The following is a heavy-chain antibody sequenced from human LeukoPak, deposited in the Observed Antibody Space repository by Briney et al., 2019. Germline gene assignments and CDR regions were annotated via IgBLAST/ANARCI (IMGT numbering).Heavy chain of an antibody. J-gene: IGHJ6*02. V-gene: IGHV3-53*01. D-gene: IGHD6-13*01. Sequence: PGGSLRLSCAASGFTVSSNYMSWVRQAPGKGLEWVSVIYSGGSTKYADSVTGRVTISRDNSKNTPYLQMNSLRVEDTAVYYCARSPPSSNWNYYGMDVWGQGTTVTVSS. CDR2: IYSGGST. CDR1: GFTVSSNY. CDR3: ARSPPSSNWNYYGMDV.